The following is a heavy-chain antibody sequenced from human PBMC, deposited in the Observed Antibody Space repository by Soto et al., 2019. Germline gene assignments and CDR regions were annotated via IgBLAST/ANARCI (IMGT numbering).Heavy chain of an antibody. V-gene: IGHV3-23*01. CDR2: ISGSGGST. CDR1: GFTFSSYA. J-gene: IGHJ5*02. Sequence: GGSLRLSCAASGFTFSSYAMSWVRQAPGKGLEWVSAISGSGGSTYYADSVKGRFTISRDNSKNTLYLQMNSLRAEDTAVYYCAKDSRYCSSTSCYAPPHNWFDPWGQGTLVTVSS. CDR3: AKDSRYCSSTSCYAPPHNWFDP. D-gene: IGHD2-2*01.